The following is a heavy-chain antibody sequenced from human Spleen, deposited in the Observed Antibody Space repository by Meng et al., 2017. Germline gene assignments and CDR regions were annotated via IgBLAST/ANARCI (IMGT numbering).Heavy chain of an antibody. CDR1: GFTFSSYA. V-gene: IGHV3-30*01. CDR3: ARGGGTMGY. J-gene: IGHJ4*02. CDR2: ISYDGSNK. Sequence: QVQLVESGGGVVQPGRSLRLSCAASGFTFSSYAMHWVRQAPGKGLEWVAVISYDGSNKYYADSVKGRFTISRDNSKNTLYLQMNSLRAEDTAVYYCARGGGTMGYWGQGTLVTVSS. D-gene: IGHD4/OR15-4a*01.